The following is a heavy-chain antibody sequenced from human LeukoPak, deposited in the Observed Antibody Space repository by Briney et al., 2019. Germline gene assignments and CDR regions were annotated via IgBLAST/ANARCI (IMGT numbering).Heavy chain of an antibody. V-gene: IGHV3-30*18. J-gene: IGHJ4*02. CDR2: ISYDGSNK. CDR1: GFTFSSYG. CDR3: AKDRGISGSPLDY. Sequence: GSLRLSCAASGFTFSSYGMHWVRQAPGKGLEWVAVISYDGSNKYYADSVKGRFTISRDNSKNTLYLQMNSLRAEDTAVYYCAKDRGISGSPLDYWGQGTLVTVSS. D-gene: IGHD1-26*01.